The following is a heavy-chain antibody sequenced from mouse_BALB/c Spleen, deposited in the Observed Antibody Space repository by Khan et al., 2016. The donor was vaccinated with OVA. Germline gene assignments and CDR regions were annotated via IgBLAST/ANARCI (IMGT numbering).Heavy chain of an antibody. D-gene: IGHD2-3*01. CDR2: LSNRGTTT. CDR3: AREGDDGGLAY. J-gene: IGHJ3*01. CDR1: GFTFSDYY. V-gene: IGHV5-12*02. Sequence: EVELVESGGGLVQPGGSLKLSCATSGFTFSDYYMYWVRQTPEKRLEWVAYLSNRGTTTYYPDTVRGRFTISRDNAKNTLYLQMNSLESEETAMHYCAREGDDGGLAYWGQGTLVTVSA.